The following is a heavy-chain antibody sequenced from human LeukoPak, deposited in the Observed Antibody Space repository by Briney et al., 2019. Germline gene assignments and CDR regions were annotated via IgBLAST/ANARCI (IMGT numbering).Heavy chain of an antibody. V-gene: IGHV4-59*01. Sequence: SETLSLTCTVSGGSISAYYWSWIRQPPGKGLEWIGYIYYSGSTSYNPSLKSRVTISVDTSKNQFSLKLSSVTAADTAVYYCAREEALGSGSFDYWGQGTLVTVSS. CDR2: IYYSGST. J-gene: IGHJ4*02. CDR3: AREEALGSGSFDY. CDR1: GGSISAYY. D-gene: IGHD1-26*01.